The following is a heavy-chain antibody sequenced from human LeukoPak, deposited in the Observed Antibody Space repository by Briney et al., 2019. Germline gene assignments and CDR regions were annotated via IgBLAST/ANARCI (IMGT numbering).Heavy chain of an antibody. CDR2: ISYDGSNK. J-gene: IGHJ1*01. CDR1: GFTFSSYG. CDR3: ANQALGATLLGAYFQH. V-gene: IGHV3-30*18. D-gene: IGHD1-26*01. Sequence: GGSLRLSCAASGFTFSSYGMHWVRQAPGKGLEWVAVISYDGSNKYYADSVKGRFTISRDNSKNTLYLQMNSLRAEDTAVYYCANQALGATLLGAYFQHWGQGTQVTVSS.